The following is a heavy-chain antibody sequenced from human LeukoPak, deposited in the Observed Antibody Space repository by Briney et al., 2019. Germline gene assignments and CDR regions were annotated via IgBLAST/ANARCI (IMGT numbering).Heavy chain of an antibody. CDR2: IYPGDSDT. CDR3: ARQSVTMVRGVGYGMDV. D-gene: IGHD3-10*01. J-gene: IGHJ6*02. Sequence: GESLKISCKGSGYSFTSYWIGWVRQMPGKGLGWMGIIYPGDSDTRYSPSFQGQVTISADKSISTAYLQWSSLKASDTAMYYCARQSVTMVRGVGYGMDVWGQGTTVTVSS. CDR1: GYSFTSYW. V-gene: IGHV5-51*01.